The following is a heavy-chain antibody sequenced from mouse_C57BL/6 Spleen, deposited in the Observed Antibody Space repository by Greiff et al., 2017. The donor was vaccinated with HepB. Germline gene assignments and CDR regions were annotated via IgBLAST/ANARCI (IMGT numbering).Heavy chain of an antibody. CDR1: GYTFTDYY. CDR2: INPYNGGT. Sequence: EVQLQQSGPVLVKPGASVKMSCKASGYTFTDYYMNWVKQSHGKSLEWIGVINPYNGGTIYNQKFKGKATLTVDKSSSTAYMELNSLTSEDSAVDYCARWGRREDAMDYWGQGTSVTVSS. V-gene: IGHV1-19*01. D-gene: IGHD2-12*01. J-gene: IGHJ4*01. CDR3: ARWGRREDAMDY.